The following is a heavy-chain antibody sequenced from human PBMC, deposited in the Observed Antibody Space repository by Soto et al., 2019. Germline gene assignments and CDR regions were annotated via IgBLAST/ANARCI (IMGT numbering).Heavy chain of an antibody. J-gene: IGHJ4*02. CDR3: ARDRYGSGSYSTYFDY. V-gene: IGHV4-59*01. D-gene: IGHD3-10*01. CDR1: GGYISSYY. CDR2: IYYSGST. Sequence: SETLSLTCTVSGGYISSYYWSWIRQPPGKGLEWIGYIYYSGSTNYNPSLKSRVTISVDTSKNQFSLKLSSVTAADTAVYYCARDRYGSGSYSTYFDYWGQGTLVTVS.